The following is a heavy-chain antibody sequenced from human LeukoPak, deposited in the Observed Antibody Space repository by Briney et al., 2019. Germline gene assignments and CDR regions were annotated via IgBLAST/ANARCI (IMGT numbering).Heavy chain of an antibody. Sequence: SETLSLTCTVSDGSISGSYWNWIRQPPGKGLEWIGNIYYSGRTNYNPSLKSRVTISVDTSKNQVSLKLTSVTAADTAVYYCARHSGTYMDYWGQGALVTVSS. D-gene: IGHD1-26*01. CDR1: DGSISGSY. V-gene: IGHV4-59*08. CDR2: IYYSGRT. J-gene: IGHJ4*02. CDR3: ARHSGTYMDY.